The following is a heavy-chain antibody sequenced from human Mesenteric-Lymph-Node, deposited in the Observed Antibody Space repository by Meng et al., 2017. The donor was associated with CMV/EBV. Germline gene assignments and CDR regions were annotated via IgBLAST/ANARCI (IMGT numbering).Heavy chain of an antibody. CDR2: INSDGSST. D-gene: IGHD3-10*01. V-gene: IGHV3-74*01. CDR1: GFTFYNYW. Sequence: GGSLRLSCAASGFTFYNYWMHWVRQVPGKGLVWVSRINSDGSSTNYADSVKGRFTISRDNSKNTLSLQMHSLRAEDTAVYYCAGSRYFYRGIGYPSLDFWGQGTLVTVSS. CDR3: AGSRYFYRGIGYPSLDF. J-gene: IGHJ4*02.